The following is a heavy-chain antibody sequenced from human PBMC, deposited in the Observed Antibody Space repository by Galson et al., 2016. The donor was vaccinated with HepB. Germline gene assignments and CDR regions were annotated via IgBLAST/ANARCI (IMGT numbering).Heavy chain of an antibody. J-gene: IGHJ4*02. Sequence: SLRLSCAASGFNFDDHVMNWVRQAPGKGLEWVSLISWDAYVTSYADSVTGRFTISRDNRHNSLYLQMNNLRTEDTALYYCVRSYSSSTSGYFDGWGRGTLVSVSS. V-gene: IGHV3-43*01. CDR1: GFNFDDHV. CDR3: VRSYSSSTSGYFDG. CDR2: ISWDAYVT. D-gene: IGHD3-16*02.